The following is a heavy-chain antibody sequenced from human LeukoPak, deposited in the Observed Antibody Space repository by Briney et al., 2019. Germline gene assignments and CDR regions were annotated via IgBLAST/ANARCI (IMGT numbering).Heavy chain of an antibody. CDR2: IGWNSGGI. D-gene: IGHD7-27*01. CDR1: GFTFDDYA. Sequence: GGSLRLSCAASGFTFDDYAMHWVRQAPGKGLEWVSGIGWNSGGIVYADSVKGRFTISRDNSKNTLYLQMNSLRAEDTAVYYCARDGAGLGMWYFDYWGQGTLVTVSS. V-gene: IGHV3-9*01. CDR3: ARDGAGLGMWYFDY. J-gene: IGHJ4*02.